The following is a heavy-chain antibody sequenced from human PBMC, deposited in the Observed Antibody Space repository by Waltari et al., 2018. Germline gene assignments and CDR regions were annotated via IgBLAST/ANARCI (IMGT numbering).Heavy chain of an antibody. CDR3: ATEVV. Sequence: QVHLIQSGSEVKKPGASMKISCKVAGDTLSEFSMHWVRQVPGKGLEWMGGFDPEDGDTIFAQKFQGRFSMTEDTSTNTAYMQLSSLTSEDTGVYYCATEVVWGQGTLVTVSS. CDR2: FDPEDGDT. J-gene: IGHJ4*02. D-gene: IGHD2-15*01. CDR1: GDTLSEFS. V-gene: IGHV1-24*01.